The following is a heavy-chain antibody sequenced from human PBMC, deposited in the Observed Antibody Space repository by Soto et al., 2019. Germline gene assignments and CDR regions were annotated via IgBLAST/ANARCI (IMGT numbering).Heavy chain of an antibody. CDR1: GGSISSGGYY. J-gene: IGHJ6*03. V-gene: IGHV4-31*03. D-gene: IGHD3-10*01. CDR2: IYYSGST. Sequence: SETLSLTCTVSGGSISSGGYYWSWIRQHPGKGLEWIGYIYYSGSTYYNPSLKSRVTISVDTSKNQFSLKLSSVTAADTAVYYCARDTPYGSGSYSRRYYYYYMDVWGKGTTVTVSS. CDR3: ARDTPYGSGSYSRRYYYYYMDV.